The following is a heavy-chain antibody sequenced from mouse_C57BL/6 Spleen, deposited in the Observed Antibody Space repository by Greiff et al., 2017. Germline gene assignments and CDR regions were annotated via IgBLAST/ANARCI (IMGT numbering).Heavy chain of an antibody. J-gene: IGHJ2*01. CDR2: ISDGGSYT. D-gene: IGHD1-1*02. CDR1: GFTFSSYA. Sequence: EVMLVESGGGLVKPGGSLKLSCAASGFTFSSYAMSWVRQTPEKRLEWVATISDGGSYTYYPDNVKGRFTISRDNAKNNLYLQMSHLKSEDTAMYYCARDGELLYYCDYWGQGTTLTVSS. V-gene: IGHV5-4*01. CDR3: ARDGELLYYCDY.